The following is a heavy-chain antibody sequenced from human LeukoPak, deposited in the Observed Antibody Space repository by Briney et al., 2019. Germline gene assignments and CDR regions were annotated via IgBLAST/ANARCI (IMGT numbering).Heavy chain of an antibody. V-gene: IGHV4-59*01. J-gene: IGHJ4*02. CDR1: GGSIRSYF. Sequence: SETLSLTCTVSGGSIRSYFWSWLRQPPGKGLEWIGYIDYSGGNNYNPSLKSRVTISVDTSKNQFSLRLTSVTAADTAVYYCARAVGATPPSFDYWGQGTLVTVSS. CDR3: ARAVGATPPSFDY. D-gene: IGHD1-26*01. CDR2: IDYSGGN.